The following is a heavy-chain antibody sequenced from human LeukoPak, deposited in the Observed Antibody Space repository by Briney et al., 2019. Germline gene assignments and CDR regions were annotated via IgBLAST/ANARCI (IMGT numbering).Heavy chain of an antibody. V-gene: IGHV3-23*01. Sequence: GGSLRLSCAASGFTFSGYAMTWLRQAPEKRLECVSAISGSGGSTYYADSVKGRFTISRDNSNNTLSLQMNSLRADDTAVYYCAKGGLRSVFDYWGQGTLVTVSS. J-gene: IGHJ4*02. CDR1: GFTFSGYA. D-gene: IGHD2-15*01. CDR3: AKGGLRSVFDY. CDR2: ISGSGGST.